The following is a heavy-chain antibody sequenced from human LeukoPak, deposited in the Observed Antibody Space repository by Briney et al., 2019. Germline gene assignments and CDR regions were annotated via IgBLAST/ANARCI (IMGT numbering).Heavy chain of an antibody. CDR2: ISYDGTTK. Sequence: HPGGSLRLSCAASGFTFDNFALHWVRQAPGKGLEWVALISYDGTTKFYADSVRGRFTVSRDNSENTLYLEMNSLRLEDTAVYYCARGPLSGYEDYWGQGILVAVSS. CDR3: ARGPLSGYEDY. D-gene: IGHD5-12*01. J-gene: IGHJ4*02. CDR1: GFTFDNFA. V-gene: IGHV3-30-3*01.